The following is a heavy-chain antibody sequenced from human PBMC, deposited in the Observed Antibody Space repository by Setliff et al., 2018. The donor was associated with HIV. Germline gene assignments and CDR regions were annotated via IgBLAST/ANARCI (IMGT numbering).Heavy chain of an antibody. CDR1: GYNFGFYG. D-gene: IGHD5-12*01. CDR3: VRDEKRAAGGSMYYFDY. Sequence: ASVKVSCKASGYNFGFYGISWERQAPGQGLEWMGWVNEDNGDRNFAPSVQGRIALTTDTSTNTAYMELTNLRSDDTALYFCVRDEKRAAGGSMYYFDYWGQGTLVTVSS. CDR2: VNEDNGDR. J-gene: IGHJ4*02. V-gene: IGHV1-18*01.